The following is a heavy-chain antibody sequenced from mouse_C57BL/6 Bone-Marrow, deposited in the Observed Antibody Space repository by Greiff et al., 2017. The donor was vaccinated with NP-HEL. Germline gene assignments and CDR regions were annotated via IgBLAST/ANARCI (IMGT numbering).Heavy chain of an antibody. J-gene: IGHJ2*01. Sequence: QVQLQQSGAELVRPGASVKLSCKTSGYIFTSYWIHWINQRSGQGLEWIARIYPGTGSTYYHEKFKGKATLTADKSSSTAYMQLSSLKSEDSAVYCCARSSYDGYSFDYGGQGTTLTVSA. CDR2: IYPGTGST. V-gene: IGHV1S132*01. CDR3: ARSSYDGYSFDY. D-gene: IGHD2-3*01. CDR1: GYIFTSYW.